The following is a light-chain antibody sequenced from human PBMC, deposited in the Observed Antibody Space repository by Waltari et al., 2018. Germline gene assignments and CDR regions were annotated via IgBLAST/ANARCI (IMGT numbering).Light chain of an antibody. CDR3: GAWDSSLSAL. CDR1: SSNIGSYY. Sequence: QSVLTQPPSVSGDPGQRVTISCTGSSSNIGSYYVYWYQQFPGTAPKLFIYDNNKRPSGISDRFSGSKSGTSASLTITGLQPGDEADYYCGAWDSSLSALFGGGTRLSVL. CDR2: DNN. V-gene: IGLV1-51*01. J-gene: IGLJ7*01.